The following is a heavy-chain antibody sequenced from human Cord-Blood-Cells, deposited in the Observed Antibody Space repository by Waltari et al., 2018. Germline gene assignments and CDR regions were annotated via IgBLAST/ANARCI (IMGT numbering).Heavy chain of an antibody. CDR3: ARVMWADIVVVVAANWFDP. CDR2: TRAYKGNT. D-gene: IGHD2-15*01. CDR1: GYTFPTYA. Sequence: QVPLVLSGAHVTKPGHSVTASCQASGYTFPTYATSPLRPLPGQGTEWMGWTRAYKGNTNYTQKLQGRVPMTTDTSTSTAYMQLRSLRSDDTAVYYCARVMWADIVVVVAANWFDPWGQGTLVTVSS. J-gene: IGHJ5*02. V-gene: IGHV1-18*01.